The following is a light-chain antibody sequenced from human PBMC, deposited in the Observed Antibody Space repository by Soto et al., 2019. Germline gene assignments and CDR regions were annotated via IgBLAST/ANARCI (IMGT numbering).Light chain of an antibody. Sequence: EIVLTQSPGTLSLSPGERATLSCRASQSVSSSYLAWYQQKPGQAPRLLIYGASSRATGIPDRFSGSGSGTEFTLTLSRLEPEDFAVYYCQQYGSSPPWTFGQGTKVEIK. CDR1: QSVSSSY. J-gene: IGKJ1*01. V-gene: IGKV3-20*01. CDR3: QQYGSSPPWT. CDR2: GAS.